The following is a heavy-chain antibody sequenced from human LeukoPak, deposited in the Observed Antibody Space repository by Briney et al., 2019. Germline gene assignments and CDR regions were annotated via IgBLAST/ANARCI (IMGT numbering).Heavy chain of an antibody. D-gene: IGHD6-19*01. CDR1: GYTLTELS. V-gene: IGHV1-24*01. CDR3: ATGAAVAGTFNY. Sequence: ASVKVSCKVSGYTLTELSMHWVRQAPGKGLEWMGGFDPEDGETIYAQKFQGRVTMTEDTSTDTAYMELSSLRSEDTAVYYCATGAAVAGTFNYWGQGTLVTVSS. CDR2: FDPEDGET. J-gene: IGHJ4*02.